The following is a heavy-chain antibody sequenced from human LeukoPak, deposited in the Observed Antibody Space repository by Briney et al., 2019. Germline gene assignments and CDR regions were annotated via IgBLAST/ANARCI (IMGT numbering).Heavy chain of an antibody. CDR3: ARGGSSGNGDY. CDR1: GFTFSSRW. V-gene: IGHV3-74*01. D-gene: IGHD3-22*01. J-gene: IGHJ4*02. CDR2: ISGDASTT. Sequence: PGGSLRLSCASSGFTFSSRWTHWVRQAPGKGLVWVSRISGDASTTNYADSVNGRFTISRDNAKNTLYLQMNSLRAEDTAVYYCARGGSSGNGDYWGQGTLVTVSS.